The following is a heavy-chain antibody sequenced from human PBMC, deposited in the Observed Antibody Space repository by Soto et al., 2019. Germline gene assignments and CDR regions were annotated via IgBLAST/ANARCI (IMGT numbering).Heavy chain of an antibody. V-gene: IGHV1-18*01. CDR3: ARDSSGWNAFDI. D-gene: IGHD6-19*01. CDR1: GYTFTSYG. J-gene: IGHJ3*02. Sequence: ASVKVSCKASGYTFTSYGISLVRQAPGQGLEWMGWISAYNGNTNYAQKLQGRVTMTTDTSTSTAYMELRSLRSDDTAVYYCARDSSGWNAFDIWGQGTMVTVSS. CDR2: ISAYNGNT.